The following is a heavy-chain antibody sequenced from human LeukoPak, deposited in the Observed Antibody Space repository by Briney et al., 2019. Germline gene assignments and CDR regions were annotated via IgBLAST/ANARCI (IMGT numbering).Heavy chain of an antibody. CDR3: ARDQEIAAAGDAGWFDP. Sequence: PSETLSLTCTVSGGSISSYYWSWIRQTPGKGLEWIGYIYYSGSTNYNPSLKSRVTISVDTSKNQFSLKLSSVTAADTAVYYCARDQEIAAAGDAGWFDPWGQGTLVTVSS. J-gene: IGHJ5*02. CDR2: IYYSGST. V-gene: IGHV4-59*01. CDR1: GGSISSYY. D-gene: IGHD6-13*01.